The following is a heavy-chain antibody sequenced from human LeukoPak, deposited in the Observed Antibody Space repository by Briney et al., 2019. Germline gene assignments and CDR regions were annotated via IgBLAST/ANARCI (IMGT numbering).Heavy chain of an antibody. CDR1: GGSFSGYY. CDR3: ARATNYYDSSGYYYDGLMYFDY. Sequence: PSETLSLTCAVYGGSFSGYYWSWIRQPPGKGLEWIGEINHSGSTYYNPSLKSRVTISVDTSKNQFSLKLSSVTAADTAVYYCARATNYYDSSGYYYDGLMYFDYWGQGTLVTVSS. CDR2: INHSGST. V-gene: IGHV4-34*09. D-gene: IGHD3-22*01. J-gene: IGHJ4*02.